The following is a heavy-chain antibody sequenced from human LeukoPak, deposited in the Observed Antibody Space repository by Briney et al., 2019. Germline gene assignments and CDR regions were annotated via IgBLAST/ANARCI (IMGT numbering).Heavy chain of an antibody. Sequence: GGSLRLSCAASGITVSSNYMSWVRQAPGKGLEWVSIIYSGGSIYYADSVKGRFTISRDNSKNTLFLQMNSLRAEDTAVYYCARGYCSGSKCYSVWFDPWGQGTLVTVSS. CDR2: IYSGGSI. D-gene: IGHD2-15*01. CDR1: GITVSSNY. J-gene: IGHJ5*02. CDR3: ARGYCSGSKCYSVWFDP. V-gene: IGHV3-53*01.